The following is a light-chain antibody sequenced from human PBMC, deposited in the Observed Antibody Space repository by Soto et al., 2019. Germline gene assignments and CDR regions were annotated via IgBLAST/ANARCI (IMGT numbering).Light chain of an antibody. CDR2: GAS. J-gene: IGKJ4*01. Sequence: EIVLTQSPGTLSLSPGERATLSCRASQSVSSSYLAWYQQKPGQAPRLLIYGASSRATGIPDRFSGSGSGTDFTLTTSTLEPEDFAVYYCQQYRSSPFTFGGRTKVAIK. CDR1: QSVSSSY. V-gene: IGKV3-20*01. CDR3: QQYRSSPFT.